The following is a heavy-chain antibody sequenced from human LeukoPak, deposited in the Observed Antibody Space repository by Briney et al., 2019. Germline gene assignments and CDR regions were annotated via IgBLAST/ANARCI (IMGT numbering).Heavy chain of an antibody. V-gene: IGHV1-69*13. J-gene: IGHJ6*03. CDR2: IIPIFGTA. CDR3: ARVWEAVARTGYYYYYYVDV. D-gene: IGHD6-19*01. Sequence: SVKVSCKASGGTFSSYAISWVRQAPGQGLEWMGGIIPIFGTANYAQKFQGRVTITADESTSTAYMGLSSLRSEDTAVYYCARVWEAVARTGYYYYYYVDVWGKGTTVTVSS. CDR1: GGTFSSYA.